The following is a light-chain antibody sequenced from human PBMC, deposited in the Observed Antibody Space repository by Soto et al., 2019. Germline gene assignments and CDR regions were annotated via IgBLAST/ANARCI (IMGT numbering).Light chain of an antibody. Sequence: EIVLTQSPGTLSLSPGERATLSCRASQIFSSSYLAWYQQKPGQAPRLLIFVASSRATGIPDRFSGSGFGTDFTFTISRLEPEDFAVYYCQQYGSSPWTFGQGTKVDIK. J-gene: IGKJ1*01. CDR2: VAS. V-gene: IGKV3-20*01. CDR3: QQYGSSPWT. CDR1: QIFSSSY.